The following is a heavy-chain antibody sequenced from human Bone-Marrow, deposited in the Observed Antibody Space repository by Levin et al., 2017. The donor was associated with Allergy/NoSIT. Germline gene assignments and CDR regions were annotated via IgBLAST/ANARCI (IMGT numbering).Heavy chain of an antibody. J-gene: IGHJ6*02. V-gene: IGHV3-48*03. CDR3: AREMDGVDV. D-gene: IGHD2-8*01. Sequence: GGSLRLSCAASGFTFSSYEMIWVRQAPGKGLEWVSYISSSDSTVYYADSVQGRFTISRDNAKNSLYLQMNSLRAEDTAIYYCAREMDGVDVWGQGTTVTVSS. CDR1: GFTFSSYE. CDR2: ISSSDSTV.